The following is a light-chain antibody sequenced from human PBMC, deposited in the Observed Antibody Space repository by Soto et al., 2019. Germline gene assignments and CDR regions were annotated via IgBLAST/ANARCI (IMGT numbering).Light chain of an antibody. J-gene: IGKJ5*01. Sequence: EIVLTQSPATLSLSPGERATLSCRASQSVSSYLAWYQQKPGQAPRLLIYDASNRATGIPARFSGSGSGTDFTLTISSLEPEDFAVYYCQQRSNWRIITFGQGTRLEI. CDR3: QQRSNWRIIT. CDR2: DAS. CDR1: QSVSSY. V-gene: IGKV3-11*01.